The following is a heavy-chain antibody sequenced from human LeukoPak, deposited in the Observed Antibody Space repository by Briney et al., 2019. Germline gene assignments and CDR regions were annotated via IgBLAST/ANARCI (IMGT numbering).Heavy chain of an antibody. Sequence: GGSLRLSCAASGFTFSTSWMTWVRQAPGKGLEWVANIKQDGSEKYYVDSVKGRFAVSRDNAKNSLYLQMNSPRAEDTAVYYCARAQSGFWSGYCFDYWGQGTLVTVSS. V-gene: IGHV3-7*01. CDR2: IKQDGSEK. CDR3: ARAQSGFWSGYCFDY. D-gene: IGHD3-3*01. J-gene: IGHJ4*02. CDR1: GFTFSTSW.